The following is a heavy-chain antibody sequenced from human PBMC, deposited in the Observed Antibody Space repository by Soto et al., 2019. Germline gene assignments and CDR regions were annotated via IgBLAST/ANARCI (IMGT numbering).Heavy chain of an antibody. CDR3: AHIRGAGAYYYYPMDV. Sequence: FGAALVNPRQTLTLTCTVSGFALTTPGMCVSWIRQPPGKALEWLAVIDWDDDKYYSTSLKTRLSISMDTSKNQVVLEMTNVAPVDTATYYCAHIRGAGAYYYYPMDVWGQGTTVTVSS. V-gene: IGHV2-70*01. CDR2: IDWDDDK. J-gene: IGHJ6*02. D-gene: IGHD3-10*01. CDR1: GFALTTPGMC.